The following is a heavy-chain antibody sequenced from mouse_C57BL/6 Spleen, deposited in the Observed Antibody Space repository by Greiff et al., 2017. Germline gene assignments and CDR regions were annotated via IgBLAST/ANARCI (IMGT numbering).Heavy chain of an antibody. J-gene: IGHJ1*03. CDR1: GFTFSDYY. CDR2: INSDGSST. D-gene: IGHD2-1*01. CDR3: ARDQNYGNFYWYFDY. Sequence: EVQLVESEGGLVQPGSSMKLSCTASGFTFSDYYMAWVRQVPEKGLEWVANINSDGSSTYYLDSLKSRFIISRDNATNILYLQMSSLNSEDTATYYCARDQNYGNFYWYFDYWGTGTSVTVSS. V-gene: IGHV5-16*01.